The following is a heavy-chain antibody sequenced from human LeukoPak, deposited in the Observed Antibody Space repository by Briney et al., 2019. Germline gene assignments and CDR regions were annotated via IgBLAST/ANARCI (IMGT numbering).Heavy chain of an antibody. Sequence: KASETLSLTCTVSGASISSYYWSWIRQPPGKGLEWIGFIYYRGNTKYNPSLNSRVTVSVDTSKNQFPLKMTSVTAADTAVYYCARAVVGATPIYYFPYWGQGTLVTVSS. CDR3: ARAVVGATPIYYFPY. CDR2: IYYRGNT. J-gene: IGHJ4*02. V-gene: IGHV4-59*01. D-gene: IGHD1-26*01. CDR1: GASISSYY.